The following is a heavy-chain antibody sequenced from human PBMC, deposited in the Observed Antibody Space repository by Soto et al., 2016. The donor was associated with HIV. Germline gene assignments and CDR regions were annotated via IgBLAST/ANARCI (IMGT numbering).Heavy chain of an antibody. D-gene: IGHD3-10*01. CDR1: GFTFSSFG. J-gene: IGHJ6*03. V-gene: IGHV3-64*01. CDR2: ISTSGGNT. Sequence: EVQLVESGGDLVQPGGSLRLSCAASGFTFSSFGFHWVRQAPGKGLEHVASISTSGGNTYYAKSLKGRFTISRDNSNNILYLQMNSLTVEDMAVYFCARGVERHFYMDVWGKGPRSPSR. CDR3: ARGVERHFYMDV.